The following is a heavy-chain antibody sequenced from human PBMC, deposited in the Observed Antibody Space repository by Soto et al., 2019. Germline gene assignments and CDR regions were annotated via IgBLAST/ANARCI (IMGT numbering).Heavy chain of an antibody. CDR3: ARDSPIGSTYSGYDAIDS. J-gene: IGHJ4*02. CDR2: TIPLLNVA. Sequence: QVQLVQSGAEVKKPGSSVKVSCKATGGTFSTSTFTWVRQAPGQGLESMGRTIPLLNVADYAQDFQGRVTITADKSTSTAYMELTSLTSKDTAVYYCARDSPIGSTYSGYDAIDSWGQGTLVTVSS. D-gene: IGHD5-12*01. CDR1: GGTFSTST. V-gene: IGHV1-69*08.